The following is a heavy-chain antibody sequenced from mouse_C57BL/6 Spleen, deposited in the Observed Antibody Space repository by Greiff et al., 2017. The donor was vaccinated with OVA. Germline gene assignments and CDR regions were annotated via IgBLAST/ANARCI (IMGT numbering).Heavy chain of an antibody. CDR1: GYAFSSYW. V-gene: IGHV1-80*01. J-gene: IGHJ2*01. D-gene: IGHD1-1*01. CDR2: IYPGDGDT. CDR3: ARSPGAITTVDY. Sequence: QVQLQQSGAELVKPGASVKISCKASGYAFSSYWMNWVKQRPGKGLEWIGQIYPGDGDTNYNGKFKGKATLTADKSSSTAYMQLSSLTSEDSAVYFCARSPGAITTVDYWGQGTTLTVSS.